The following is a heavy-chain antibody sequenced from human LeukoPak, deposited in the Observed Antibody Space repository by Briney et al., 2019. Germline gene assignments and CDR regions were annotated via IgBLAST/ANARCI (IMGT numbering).Heavy chain of an antibody. D-gene: IGHD4-11*01. CDR1: GASMNDYY. J-gene: IGHJ4*02. V-gene: IGHV4-59*01. Sequence: SETLSLICAVSGASMNDYYWSWIRQTPGKGLEWIGHVHHSFSSNFSPSLKSRVTMSMDTSKSQFSLRVTSVTAADTAVYYCACYSVLGRTFDCWGQGTQVTVSS. CDR2: VHHSFSS. CDR3: ACYSVLGRTFDC.